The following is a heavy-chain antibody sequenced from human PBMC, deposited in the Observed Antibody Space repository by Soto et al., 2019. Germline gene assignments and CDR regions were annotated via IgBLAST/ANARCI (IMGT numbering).Heavy chain of an antibody. Sequence: SETLSLTCTVSGGSISSYYWSWIRQPPGKGLEWIGYIYYSGSTNYNPSLKSRVTISVDMSKNQFPLKLSSVIAADTAVYYCARDLAVAGNWFDPWGQGTLVTVSS. J-gene: IGHJ5*02. D-gene: IGHD6-19*01. CDR1: GGSISSYY. V-gene: IGHV4-59*01. CDR3: ARDLAVAGNWFDP. CDR2: IYYSGST.